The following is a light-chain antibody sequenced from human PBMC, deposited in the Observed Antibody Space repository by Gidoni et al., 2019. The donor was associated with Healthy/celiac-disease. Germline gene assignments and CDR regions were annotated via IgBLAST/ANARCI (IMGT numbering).Light chain of an antibody. CDR1: SSDVGSYNL. Sequence: QSALTPPASVSGSPGQSITISCTGTSSDVGSYNLVSWYQQHPGKAPKLMIYEGSKRPSGVSNRFSGLQAEDEADYYCCSYAGSSTFVVFGGGTKLTVL. V-gene: IGLV2-23*03. CDR3: CSYAGSSTFVV. J-gene: IGLJ2*01. CDR2: EGS.